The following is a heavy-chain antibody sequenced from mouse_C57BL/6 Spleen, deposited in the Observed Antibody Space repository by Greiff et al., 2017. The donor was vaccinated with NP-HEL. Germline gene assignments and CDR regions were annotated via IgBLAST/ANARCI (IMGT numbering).Heavy chain of an antibody. CDR2: INPNYGTT. V-gene: IGHV1-39*01. J-gene: IGHJ3*01. CDR1: GYSFTDYN. D-gene: IGHD2-1*01. CDR3: ARGDGIYYGNLAWFAY. Sequence: EVKLMESGPELVKPGASVKISCKASGYSFTDYNMNWVKQSNGKSLEWIGVINPNYGTTSYNQKFKGKATLTVDQSSSTAYMQLNSLTSEDSAVYYCARGDGIYYGNLAWFAYWGQGTLVTVSA.